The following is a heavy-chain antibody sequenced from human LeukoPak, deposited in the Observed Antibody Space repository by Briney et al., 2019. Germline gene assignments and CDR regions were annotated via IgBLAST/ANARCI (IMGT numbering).Heavy chain of an antibody. CDR3: ARDRQNYYDSSGYSHDAFDI. J-gene: IGHJ3*02. CDR2: ISAYNGNT. V-gene: IGHV1-18*01. Sequence: ASVNVSCKASGYTFTSYGISWVRQAPGQGLEWMGWISAYNGNTNYAQKLQGRVTMTTDTSTSTAYMELRSLRSDDTAVYYCARDRQNYYDSSGYSHDAFDIWGQGTMVTVSS. D-gene: IGHD3-22*01. CDR1: GYTFTSYG.